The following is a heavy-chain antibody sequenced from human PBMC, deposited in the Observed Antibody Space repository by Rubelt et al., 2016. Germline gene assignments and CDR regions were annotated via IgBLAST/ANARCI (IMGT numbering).Heavy chain of an antibody. CDR3: ARGLVDFRY. D-gene: IGHD1-26*01. V-gene: IGHV4-34*01. CDR1: GGSFSGYY. J-gene: IGHJ4*02. Sequence: QVQLQQWGAGLLKPSETLSLTCAVYGGSFSGYYWSWIRQPPGKGLEWIGEINHSGSTNYNPSLKSRVTISVDTSKNQFPLKLGAVTAADTAVYYCARGLVDFRYWGQGTLVTVSS. CDR2: INHSGST.